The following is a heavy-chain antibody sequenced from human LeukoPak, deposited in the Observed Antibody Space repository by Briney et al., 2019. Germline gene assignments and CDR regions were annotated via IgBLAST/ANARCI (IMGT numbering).Heavy chain of an antibody. CDR1: GYTFTDYY. CDR2: INPNSGGT. V-gene: IGHV1-2*02. J-gene: IGHJ4*02. D-gene: IGHD2-2*01. CDR3: ARGSSVVPAAIDPPGNDY. Sequence: ASVKVSCKTSGYTFTDYYLHWVRQAPGQGLEWMGWINPNSGGTNYAQKFQGRVTMTRDTSISTACMELSRLRSDDTALYYCARGSSVVPAAIDPPGNDYWGQGTLVTVSS.